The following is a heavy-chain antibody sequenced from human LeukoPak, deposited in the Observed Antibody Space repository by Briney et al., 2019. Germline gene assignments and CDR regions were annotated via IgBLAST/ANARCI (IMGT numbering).Heavy chain of an antibody. CDR2: FDPGDGET. V-gene: IGHV1-24*01. D-gene: IGHD4-17*01. Sequence: ASVKVSCKVSGYTLTELSMHWVRQAPGKGLEWMGGFDPGDGETIYAQKFQGRVTMTEDTSTDTAYMELSSLRSEDTAVYYCATERLDYGDYVLYYGMDVWGQGTTVTVSS. CDR1: GYTLTELS. J-gene: IGHJ6*02. CDR3: ATERLDYGDYVLYYGMDV.